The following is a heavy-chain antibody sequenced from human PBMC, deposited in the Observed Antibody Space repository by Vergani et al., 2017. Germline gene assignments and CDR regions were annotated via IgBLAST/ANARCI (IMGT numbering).Heavy chain of an antibody. Sequence: QVQLVQSGAEVKKPGASVKVSCKASGYTFTSYYMHWVRQAPGQGLEWMGIINPSGGSTSYAQKFQGRVTMTRDTSTSTVYVELSSLRSEDTAVYYCARAPIKIQHWDYWGQGTLVTVSS. J-gene: IGHJ4*02. CDR3: ARAPIKIQHWDY. V-gene: IGHV1-46*03. D-gene: IGHD1-1*01. CDR1: GYTFTSYY. CDR2: INPSGGST.